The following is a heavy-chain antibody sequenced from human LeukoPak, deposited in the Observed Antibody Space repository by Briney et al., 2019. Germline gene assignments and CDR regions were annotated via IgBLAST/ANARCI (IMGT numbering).Heavy chain of an antibody. CDR3: ARRSGEGYFDC. Sequence: GGSLRLSCAASGFTVSSNYMTWVRQAPGKGLEWVSVIYSGGDTYYAHSVKRRFTISRNNSKNTLYHQLNSLRAEDTAVYYCARRSGEGYFDCWGQGTLVTVSS. D-gene: IGHD1-26*01. J-gene: IGHJ4*02. CDR1: GFTVSSNY. V-gene: IGHV3-66*01. CDR2: IYSGGDT.